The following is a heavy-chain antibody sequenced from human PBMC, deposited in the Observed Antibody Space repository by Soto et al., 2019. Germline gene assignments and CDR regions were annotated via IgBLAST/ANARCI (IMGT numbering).Heavy chain of an antibody. J-gene: IGHJ6*02. D-gene: IGHD3-22*01. Sequence: GASVKVSCKASGGTFSSYAISWVRQAPGQGLEWMGGIIPIFGTANYAQKFQGRVTITADESTSTAYMELSSLRSEDTAVYYCARGLDSSGYYYYYGMDVWGQGTTVTVSS. V-gene: IGHV1-69*13. CDR3: ARGLDSSGYYYYYGMDV. CDR1: GGTFSSYA. CDR2: IIPIFGTA.